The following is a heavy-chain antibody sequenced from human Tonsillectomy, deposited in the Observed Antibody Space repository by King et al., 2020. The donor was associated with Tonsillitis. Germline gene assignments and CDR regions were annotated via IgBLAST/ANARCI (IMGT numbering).Heavy chain of an antibody. V-gene: IGHV1-2*02. CDR3: ARVPHCSVGTCYSGHLEH. Sequence: QLVQSGAEVKIPGASVKVSCKASGYTFTDYYIHWVRQAPGQGLEWMGWINPNRGDTNCSQKFQGRVAMTRDTSINTAYMELISLMSNDTAVYYCARVPHCSVGTCYSGHLEHWGQGTLVTVSS. CDR1: GYTFTDYY. CDR2: INPNRGDT. J-gene: IGHJ4*02. D-gene: IGHD2-15*01.